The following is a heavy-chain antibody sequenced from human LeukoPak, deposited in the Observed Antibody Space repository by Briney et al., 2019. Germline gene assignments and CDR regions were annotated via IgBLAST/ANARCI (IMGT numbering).Heavy chain of an antibody. Sequence: SVKVSCKASGGTFSSYAISWVRQAPGRGLEWMGGIIPIFGTANYAQKFQGRVTITADESTSTAYMKLSSLRSEDTAVYYCARDTCFIATGTTFACSWGQGTLVTVSS. CDR2: IIPIFGTA. CDR1: GGTFSSYA. J-gene: IGHJ5*02. CDR3: ARDTCFIATGTTFACS. D-gene: IGHD1-1*01. V-gene: IGHV1-69*13.